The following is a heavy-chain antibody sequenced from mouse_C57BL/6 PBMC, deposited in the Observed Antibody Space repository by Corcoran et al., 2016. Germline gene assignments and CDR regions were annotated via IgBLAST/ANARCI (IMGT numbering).Heavy chain of an antibody. CDR3: ARSADGYYGMDY. V-gene: IGHV1-76*01. CDR1: GYTFTDYY. D-gene: IGHD2-3*01. Sequence: QVQLKQSGAELVRPGASVKLSCKASGYTFTDYYINWVKQRPGQGLEWIARIYPGSGNTYYNEKFKGKATLTAEKSSSTAYMQLSSLTSEDSAVYFCARSADGYYGMDYWGQRTSVTVSS. J-gene: IGHJ4*01. CDR2: IYPGSGNT.